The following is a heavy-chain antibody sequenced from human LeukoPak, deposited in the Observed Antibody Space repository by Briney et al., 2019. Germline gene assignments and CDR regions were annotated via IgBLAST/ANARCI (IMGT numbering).Heavy chain of an antibody. Sequence: PSETLSLTCTVSGGSISSYYWSWIRQPPGKGLEWIGYLDYSGSTYYNPSLKSRVTISVDTSKNQFSLKLSSVTAADTAVYYCVKGNYYYGSGSLDYWGQGTLVTVSS. CDR1: GGSISSYY. J-gene: IGHJ4*02. CDR2: LDYSGST. D-gene: IGHD3-10*01. V-gene: IGHV4-59*12. CDR3: VKGNYYYGSGSLDY.